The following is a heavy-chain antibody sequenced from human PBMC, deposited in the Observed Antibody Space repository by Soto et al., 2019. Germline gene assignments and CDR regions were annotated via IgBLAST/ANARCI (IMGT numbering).Heavy chain of an antibody. V-gene: IGHV4-30-4*01. J-gene: IGHJ5*01. CDR2: IYYSGST. CDR3: ARLIGNRWLDS. D-gene: IGHD3-16*01. Sequence: PSETLSLTCTVSGGSISSGDYYWSWLRQPPGKGLEWIGYIYYSGSTYYNPSLKSRVTISVDTSKNQFSLKLSSVTPDDTAVYYCARLIGNRWLDSWGQGTLVTVSS. CDR1: GGSISSGDYY.